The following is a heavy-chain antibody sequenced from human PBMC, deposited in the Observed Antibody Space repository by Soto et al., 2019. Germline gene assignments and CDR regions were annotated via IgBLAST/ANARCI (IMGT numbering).Heavy chain of an antibody. J-gene: IGHJ4*02. D-gene: IGHD5-12*01. Sequence: PGGSLRLSCAASGFTFSSYAMSWVRQAPGKGLEWVSAISGSGGSTYYADSVKGRFTISRDNSKNTLYLQMNSLRAEDTAVYYCAKGSYSGYDFQADFDYWGQGTLVTVSS. CDR2: ISGSGGST. V-gene: IGHV3-23*01. CDR1: GFTFSSYA. CDR3: AKGSYSGYDFQADFDY.